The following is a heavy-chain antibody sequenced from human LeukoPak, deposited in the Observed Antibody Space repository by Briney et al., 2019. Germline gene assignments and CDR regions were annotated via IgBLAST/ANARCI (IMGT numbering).Heavy chain of an antibody. CDR1: GGSISSYY. J-gene: IGHJ6*02. Sequence: SETLSLTCTVSGGSISSYYWSWIRQPAGKGLEWIGRIYTSGSTNYNPSLKSRVTMSVDTSKNQFSLKLSSVTAADTAVYYCARGYSTGPSDYYYYGMDVWGQGTTVTVSS. V-gene: IGHV4-4*07. CDR2: IYTSGST. D-gene: IGHD2-8*02. CDR3: ARGYSTGPSDYYYYGMDV.